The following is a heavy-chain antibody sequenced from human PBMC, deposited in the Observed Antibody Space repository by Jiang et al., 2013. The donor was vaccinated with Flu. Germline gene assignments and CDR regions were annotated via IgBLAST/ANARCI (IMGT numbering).Heavy chain of an antibody. D-gene: IGHD2/OR15-2a*01. CDR3: ARHAYFFKYGMDV. Sequence: GIIYGGDSDARYSPSFQGQVTISADKSTSTAYLQWSSLKASDTAMYYCARHAYFFKYGMDVWGKGTTVTVSS. J-gene: IGHJ6*04. V-gene: IGHV5-51*01. CDR2: IYGGDSDA.